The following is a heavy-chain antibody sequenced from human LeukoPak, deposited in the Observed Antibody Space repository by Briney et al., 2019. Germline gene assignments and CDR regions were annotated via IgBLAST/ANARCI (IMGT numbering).Heavy chain of an antibody. CDR1: GFTFSNVW. Sequence: RGSLRPSCAASGFTFSNVWMSWVRQAPGKGLEWVGRIKCKTDGGTTEYAAPVKGRFTISRDDSKNTLYRQMISLKTEDTAVYYCTTDLGYCSGGSCYSSNYWGQGTLVTVSS. CDR2: IKCKTDGGTT. J-gene: IGHJ4*02. CDR3: TTDLGYCSGGSCYSSNY. D-gene: IGHD2-15*01. V-gene: IGHV3-15*01.